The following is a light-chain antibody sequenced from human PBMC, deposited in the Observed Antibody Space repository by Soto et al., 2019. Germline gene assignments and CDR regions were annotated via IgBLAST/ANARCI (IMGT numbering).Light chain of an antibody. CDR1: DSNIESNY. V-gene: IGLV1-51*01. J-gene: IGLJ2*01. CDR2: DNN. CDR3: GTWDSSLSAAQGV. Sequence: QSVLTQPPSVSAAPGQKVTISCSGGDSNIESNYVSWYQQFPGSAPKLLIYDNNKRPLGIPDRFSGSKSGTSATLGITGLQPGDEADDYYGTWDSSLSAAQGVFGGGTKLTVL.